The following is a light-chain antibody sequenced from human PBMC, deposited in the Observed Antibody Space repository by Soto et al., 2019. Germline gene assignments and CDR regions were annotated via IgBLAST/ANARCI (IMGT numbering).Light chain of an antibody. CDR1: QAITND. Sequence: DIQMTQSPSSLSASVGDRVTITCRASQAITNDLSWYQQKPGEPPKRLIYAADTLHSGVPSRFSGSGSGTELTLTISSLQPEDFATYFCLQHNSYPRTFGQRTKVEIK. CDR2: AAD. CDR3: LQHNSYPRT. V-gene: IGKV1-17*01. J-gene: IGKJ1*01.